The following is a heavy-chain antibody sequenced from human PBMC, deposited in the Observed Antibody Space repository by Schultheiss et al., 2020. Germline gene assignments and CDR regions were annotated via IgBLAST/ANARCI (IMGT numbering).Heavy chain of an antibody. CDR3: ARDQAKHSNSRGYYGMDV. V-gene: IGHV3-33*01. J-gene: IGHJ6*02. CDR1: GFTFSSYG. Sequence: GGSLRLSCAASGFTFSSYGMHWVRQAPGKGLEWVAVIWYDGSNKYYADSVKGRFTISRDNSKNTLYLQMNSLRAEDTAVYYCARDQAKHSNSRGYYGMDVWGQGTTVTVSS. D-gene: IGHD4-11*01. CDR2: IWYDGSNK.